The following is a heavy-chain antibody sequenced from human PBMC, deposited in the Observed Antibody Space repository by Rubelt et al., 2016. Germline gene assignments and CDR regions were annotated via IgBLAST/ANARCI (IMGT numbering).Heavy chain of an antibody. Sequence: PGRGLEWMGIINPSGGSTSYAQKFQGRVTMTRDTSTSTVYMELSSLRSEDTAVYYCARDYYYDSSGYERVVGYWGQGTLVTVSS. D-gene: IGHD3-22*01. J-gene: IGHJ4*02. CDR2: INPSGGST. V-gene: IGHV1-46*01. CDR3: ARDYYYDSSGYERVVGY.